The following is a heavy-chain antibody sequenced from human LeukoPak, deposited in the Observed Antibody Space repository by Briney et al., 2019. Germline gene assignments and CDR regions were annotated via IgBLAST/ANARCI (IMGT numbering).Heavy chain of an antibody. D-gene: IGHD3-3*01. CDR2: IYTSGST. J-gene: IGHJ5*02. V-gene: IGHV4-4*07. Sequence: KSSETLSLTCTVSGGSISSYYWSWIRQPAGKGLEWIGRIYTSGSTNYNPSLKSRVTMSVDTSKNQFSLKLSSVTAADTAVYYCARESVTYYDFWSGYFDPWGQGTLVTVSS. CDR1: GGSISSYY. CDR3: ARESVTYYDFWSGYFDP.